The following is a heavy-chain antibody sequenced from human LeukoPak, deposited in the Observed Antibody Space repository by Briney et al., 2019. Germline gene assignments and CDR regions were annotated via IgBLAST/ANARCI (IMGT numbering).Heavy chain of an antibody. V-gene: IGHV1-8*01. J-gene: IGHJ5*02. CDR1: GYPFTTYE. CDR3: ARGPRNDP. CDR2: VHPNTGNT. Sequence: GASVKVSCKTSGYPFTTYEINWVRQAAGQGLEWMGWVHPNTGNTAYAQRFQGRVTMTRDTSISTAYMELSSLTPNGTAVYFCARGPRNDPWGQGTLVTVSS. D-gene: IGHD1-14*01.